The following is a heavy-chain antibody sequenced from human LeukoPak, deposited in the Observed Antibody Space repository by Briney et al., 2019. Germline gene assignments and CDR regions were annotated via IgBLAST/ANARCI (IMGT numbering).Heavy chain of an antibody. J-gene: IGHJ4*02. CDR1: GGSISSSSYY. V-gene: IGHV4-39*07. D-gene: IGHD3-10*01. CDR3: ATSPIIRGYFDY. Sequence: SETLSLTCTVSGGSISSSSYYWGWIRQPPGKGLEWIGSIYYSGSTYYNPSLKSRVTISVDTSKNQFSLKLSSVTAADTAVYYCATSPIIRGYFDYWGQGTLVTVSS. CDR2: IYYSGST.